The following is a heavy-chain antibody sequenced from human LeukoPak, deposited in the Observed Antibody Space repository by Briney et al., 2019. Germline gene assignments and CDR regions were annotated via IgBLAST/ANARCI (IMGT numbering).Heavy chain of an antibody. D-gene: IGHD3-9*01. CDR1: GVSIFSYY. CDR3: ATGRSIRYFDY. V-gene: IGHV4-59*08. J-gene: IGHJ4*02. Sequence: PSETLSLTSSVSGVSIFSYYWNWIRQPPGKGLEWIGYVHYSGSTNYNPSLKSRVTISVDTSKSQFSLKLSSATAADTAVYYCATGRSIRYFDYWGQGTLLTVSS. CDR2: VHYSGST.